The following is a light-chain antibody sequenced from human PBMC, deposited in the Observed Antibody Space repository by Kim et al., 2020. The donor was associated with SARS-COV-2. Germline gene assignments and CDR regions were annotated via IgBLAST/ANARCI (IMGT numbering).Light chain of an antibody. CDR2: SAS. Sequence: EIVMTQSPATLSVSPGERVTLSCRASQTVDRNLAWYQQKGGQPPRLLIYSASTRATDIPDRFSGSGSGTEFTLTIHSLRSEDSGNYYCQQFSKWPLTFGGGTKVDIK. J-gene: IGKJ4*01. CDR1: QTVDRN. CDR3: QQFSKWPLT. V-gene: IGKV3-15*01.